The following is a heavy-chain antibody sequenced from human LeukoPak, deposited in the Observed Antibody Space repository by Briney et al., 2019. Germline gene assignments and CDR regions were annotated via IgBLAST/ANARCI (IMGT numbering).Heavy chain of an antibody. Sequence: GVSLRLSCATSGFTVSSNYMSWVRQAPGKGLEWDSVIYDSGTTYYADSVKGRFLIFRDTSKNTVDLQMNSLRVEDTAVYYCAGRRSSGWYAYWGQGTLVTVSS. CDR1: GFTVSSNY. CDR2: IYDSGTT. J-gene: IGHJ4*02. D-gene: IGHD6-19*01. CDR3: AGRRSSGWYAY. V-gene: IGHV3-53*01.